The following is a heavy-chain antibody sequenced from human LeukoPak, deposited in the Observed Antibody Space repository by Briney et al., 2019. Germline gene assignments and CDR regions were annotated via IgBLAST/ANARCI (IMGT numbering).Heavy chain of an antibody. D-gene: IGHD3-22*01. J-gene: IGHJ4*02. CDR2: IYYSGST. CDR3: ARSHPDYYDSSGYLFDY. CDR1: GGSISSSSYY. Sequence: PSETLSLTCTVSGGSISSSSYYWGWIRQPPGKGLEWIGSIYYSGSTYYNPPLKSRVAISVDTSKNQFSLKLSSVTAADTAVYYCARSHPDYYDSSGYLFDYWGQGTLVTVSS. V-gene: IGHV4-39*01.